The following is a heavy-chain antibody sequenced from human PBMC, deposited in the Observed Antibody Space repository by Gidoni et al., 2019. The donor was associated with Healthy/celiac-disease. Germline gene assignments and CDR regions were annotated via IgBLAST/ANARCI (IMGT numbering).Heavy chain of an antibody. D-gene: IGHD7-27*01. CDR1: GFTFSSYW. Sequence: EVQLVESGGGLVQPGGSLRLSCAASGFTFSSYWMHWVRQAPGKGLVWVSLINSDGSSTSYADSVKGRFTISRDNAKNTLYLQMNSLRAEDTAVYYCARATLGFDVGINHWGQGTMVTVSS. J-gene: IGHJ3*01. CDR3: ARATLGFDVGINH. CDR2: INSDGSST. V-gene: IGHV3-74*01.